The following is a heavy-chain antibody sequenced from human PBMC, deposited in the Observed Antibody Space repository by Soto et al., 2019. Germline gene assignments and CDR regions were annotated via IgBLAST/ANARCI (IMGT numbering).Heavy chain of an antibody. Sequence: EVQLVESGGGLVQPGRSLRLSCAASGFTFDDYAMHWVRQAPGKGLEWVSGISWNSGSIGYADSVKGRFTISRDNAKNSLYLQMNSLRAEDTALYYCAKDGGYYYYGMDVWGQGTTVTVSS. V-gene: IGHV3-9*01. CDR3: AKDGGYYYYGMDV. CDR2: ISWNSGSI. CDR1: GFTFDDYA. J-gene: IGHJ6*02. D-gene: IGHD3-10*01.